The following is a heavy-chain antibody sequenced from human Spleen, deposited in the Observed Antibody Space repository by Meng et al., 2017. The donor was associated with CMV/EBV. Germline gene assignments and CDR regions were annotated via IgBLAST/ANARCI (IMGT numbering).Heavy chain of an antibody. CDR2: ISSSGSTI. CDR1: GFTFSSYE. D-gene: IGHD3-3*01. Sequence: GESLKISCAASGFTFSSYEMNWVRQAPGKGLEWVSYISSSGSTIYYADSVKGRFTISRDNAKNSLYLQMNSLRAEDTAVYYCARDLLEPYYYYYGMDVWGQGTTVTVSS. CDR3: ARDLLEPYYYYYGMDV. V-gene: IGHV3-48*03. J-gene: IGHJ6*02.